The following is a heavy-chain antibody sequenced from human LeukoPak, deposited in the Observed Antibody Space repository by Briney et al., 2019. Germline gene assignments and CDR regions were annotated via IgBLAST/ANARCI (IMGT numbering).Heavy chain of an antibody. CDR1: GGSVTSGSYY. CDR2: IYYSGST. V-gene: IGHV4-61*01. D-gene: IGHD2-2*01. Sequence: SETLSLTCTVSGGSVTSGSYYRSWIRQPPGKGLEWIGYIYYSGSTNYNPSLKSRVTISVDTSKNQFSLKLSSVTAADTAVYYCARDIVVVPAAHVGGDYYYYGMDVWGKGTTVTVSS. CDR3: ARDIVVVPAAHVGGDYYYYGMDV. J-gene: IGHJ6*04.